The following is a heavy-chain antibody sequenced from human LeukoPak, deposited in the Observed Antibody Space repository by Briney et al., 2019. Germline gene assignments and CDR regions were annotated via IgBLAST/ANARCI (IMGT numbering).Heavy chain of an antibody. Sequence: PGGSLRLSCAASGLIVSRHYMSWVRQAPGKGLEWVSVLYTDVTIYYSDSVKGRFTISRDDSKNTLYLQMNSLRAEDTAMYYCVTTEGYAYPYYWGRGTLVTVSS. CDR2: LYTDVTI. J-gene: IGHJ4*02. CDR3: VTTEGYAYPYY. V-gene: IGHV3-53*01. CDR1: GLIVSRHY. D-gene: IGHD2-15*01.